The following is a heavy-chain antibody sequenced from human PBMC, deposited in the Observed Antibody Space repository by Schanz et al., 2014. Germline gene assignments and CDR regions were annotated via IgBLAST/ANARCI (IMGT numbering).Heavy chain of an antibody. CDR2: MWNDGIKT. V-gene: IGHV3-30*04. CDR1: GFTFSNYA. D-gene: IGHD6-19*01. CDR3: ARDPNTSAWLPYFDT. Sequence: VQLLESGGGLVQPGGSLRLSCAASGFTFSNYAMSWVRQAPGKGLEWVAVMWNDGIKTHYADSGKGRFTISRDNSKNTVYLQMNSLRTDDTAMYYCARDPNTSAWLPYFDTWGQGTLVTVSS. J-gene: IGHJ4*02.